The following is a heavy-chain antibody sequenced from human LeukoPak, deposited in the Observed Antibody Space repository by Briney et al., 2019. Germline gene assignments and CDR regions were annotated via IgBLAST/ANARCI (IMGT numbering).Heavy chain of an antibody. CDR3: ARPDDYGVNWFDP. V-gene: IGHV4-39*01. Sequence: SETLSLTCTVSGGSISSSSYYRGWIRQPPGKGLEWIGSIYYSGSTYYNPSLKSRVTISVDTSKNQFSLKLSSVTAADTAVYYCARPDDYGVNWFDPWGQGTLVTVSS. CDR1: GGSISSSSYY. D-gene: IGHD4-17*01. CDR2: IYYSGST. J-gene: IGHJ5*02.